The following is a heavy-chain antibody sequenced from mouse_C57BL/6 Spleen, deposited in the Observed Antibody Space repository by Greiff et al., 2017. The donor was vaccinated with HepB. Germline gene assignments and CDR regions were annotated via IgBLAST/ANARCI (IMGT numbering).Heavy chain of an antibody. CDR3: ARELYYGNPFDY. Sequence: QVQLQQPGAELVKPGASVKMSCKASGYTFTSYWITWVKQRPGQGLEWIGDIYPGSGSTNYNEKFKSKATLTVDTSSSTAYMQLSSLTSEDSAVYYCARELYYGNPFDYWGQGTTLTVSS. V-gene: IGHV1-55*01. J-gene: IGHJ2*01. CDR1: GYTFTSYW. D-gene: IGHD2-1*01. CDR2: IYPGSGST.